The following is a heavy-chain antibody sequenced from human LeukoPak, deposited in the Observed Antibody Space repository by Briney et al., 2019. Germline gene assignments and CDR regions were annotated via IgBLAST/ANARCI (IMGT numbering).Heavy chain of an antibody. V-gene: IGHV4-61*02. D-gene: IGHD2-15*01. CDR2: IYTSGST. CDR3: ARDLVAFDY. J-gene: IGHJ4*02. Sequence: SQTLSLTCTVSGGSISSGSYYWNWIRQPAGRGLEWIGRIYTSGSTDYNPSLKSRVAISVDMSKNQFSLKLNSVTAADTAVYYCARDLVAFDYWGQGALVIVSS. CDR1: GGSISSGSYY.